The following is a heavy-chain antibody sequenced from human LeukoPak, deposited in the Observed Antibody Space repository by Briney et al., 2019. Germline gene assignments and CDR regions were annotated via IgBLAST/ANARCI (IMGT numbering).Heavy chain of an antibody. CDR3: ARGRVGTVTTKGYYYYYYMDV. CDR1: GGSISSYY. CDR2: IYYSGST. V-gene: IGHV4-59*01. Sequence: PSETLSLTCTVSGGSISSYYWSWIRQPPGKGLEWIGYIYYSGSTNYNPSLKSRVTISVDTSKNQFSLELSSVTAADTAVYYCARGRVGTVTTKGYYYYYYMDVWGKGTTVTVSS. D-gene: IGHD4-17*01. J-gene: IGHJ6*03.